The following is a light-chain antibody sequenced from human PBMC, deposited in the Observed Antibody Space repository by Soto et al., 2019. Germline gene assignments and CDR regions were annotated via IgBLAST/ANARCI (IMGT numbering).Light chain of an antibody. CDR2: RTS. CDR1: QSVSSSY. V-gene: IGKV3-20*01. J-gene: IGKJ1*01. Sequence: EIVLTQSPGTLSLSPGERATLSCRASQSVSSSYLAWYQQKPDQAPRLLIYRTSSRATGIPDRFSGSGSGTDFTLTISRLEPEDVAVYYCQQYGSSPQTFGQGTKVEIK. CDR3: QQYGSSPQT.